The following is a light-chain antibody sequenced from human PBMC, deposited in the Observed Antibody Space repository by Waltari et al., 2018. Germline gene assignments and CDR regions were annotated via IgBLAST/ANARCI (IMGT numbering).Light chain of an antibody. Sequence: DIQMTQSPSSLSASVGDRVIITCRASQAISIYLNWYQQKPGKAPNLLIYSASTLQRGIPSRFNGSGSGTHFTLTISSLQPEDFATYYCQHSYTTPLTFGGGTKVEI. CDR3: QHSYTTPLT. CDR2: SAS. CDR1: QAISIY. J-gene: IGKJ4*01. V-gene: IGKV1-39*01.